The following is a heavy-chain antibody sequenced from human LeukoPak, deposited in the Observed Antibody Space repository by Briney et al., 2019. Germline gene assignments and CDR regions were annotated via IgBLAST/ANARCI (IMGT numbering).Heavy chain of an antibody. CDR1: GDSINSGGYY. D-gene: IGHD3-22*01. CDR2: IYFSGSA. CDR3: ARNSDTSGYYFDY. Sequence: SQTLPLTCTVSGDSINSGGYYWSWIRQHPGKGLEWIGYIYFSGSAYYNPSLKSRVSISVDTSKNQFSLKLSAVTAADTAMYYCARNSDTSGYYFDYWGQGTLVTVSS. J-gene: IGHJ4*02. V-gene: IGHV4-31*03.